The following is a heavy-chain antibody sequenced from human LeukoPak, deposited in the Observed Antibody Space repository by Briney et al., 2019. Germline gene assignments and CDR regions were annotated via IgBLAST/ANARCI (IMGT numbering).Heavy chain of an antibody. V-gene: IGHV3-7*03. D-gene: IGHD5-24*01. CDR2: IKQDGSEK. J-gene: IGHJ4*02. CDR3: ARTQKRGPFYFDC. CDR1: GFTFDDYT. Sequence: GGSLRLSCAASGFTFDDYTMHWVRQAPGKGLDWVANIKQDGSEKYYVGSVEGRFTISRDNAKNSLYLQMDSLRAEDTAVYYCARTQKRGPFYFDCWGQGTLVTVSS.